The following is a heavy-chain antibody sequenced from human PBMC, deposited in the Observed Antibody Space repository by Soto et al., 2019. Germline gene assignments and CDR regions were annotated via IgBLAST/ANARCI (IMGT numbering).Heavy chain of an antibody. D-gene: IGHD1-26*01. CDR2: VSYDEVNK. J-gene: IGHJ4*02. Sequence: QVHLLESGGGVVQPGRSLRLSCVASGFTFSNFGIHWVRQAPGKGLEWLAVVSYDEVNKFYADSVRGRFTISRDNSKDTVYLQINSLRRDDTAMYFCAKVMTEYSGVAMDHWGQGTLVTVSS. CDR3: AKVMTEYSGVAMDH. V-gene: IGHV3-30*18. CDR1: GFTFSNFG.